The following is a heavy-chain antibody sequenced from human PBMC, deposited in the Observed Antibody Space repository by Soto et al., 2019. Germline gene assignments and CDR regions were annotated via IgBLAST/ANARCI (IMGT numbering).Heavy chain of an antibody. CDR1: GFTFSSYA. CDR2: ISYDGSNE. V-gene: IGHV3-30-3*01. D-gene: IGHD2-15*01. CDR3: AREGGYCSGGNCYYYGLDY. J-gene: IGHJ4*02. Sequence: QVQLVESGGGVVQPGRSLRLSCAASGFTFSSYAIHWVRQAPGKGLEWVAFISYDGSNEYYADSVKGRFTISRDNSKSTLYLQMNSLRAEDAAVYYCAREGGYCSGGNCYYYGLDYWGQGTLVTVSS.